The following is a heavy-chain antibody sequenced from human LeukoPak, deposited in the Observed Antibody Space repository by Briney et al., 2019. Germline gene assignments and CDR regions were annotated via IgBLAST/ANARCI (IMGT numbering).Heavy chain of an antibody. CDR3: ARRRGQRSGGSCYNY. J-gene: IGHJ4*02. V-gene: IGHV4-34*01. Sequence: PSETLSLTCAVYGGSFSGYYWSWIRQPPGKGLEWIGEINHSGSTNYNPSLKSRVTISVDTSKNQFSLKLSSATAADTAVYYCARRRGQRSGGSCYNYWGQGTLVTVSS. CDR1: GGSFSGYY. D-gene: IGHD2-15*01. CDR2: INHSGST.